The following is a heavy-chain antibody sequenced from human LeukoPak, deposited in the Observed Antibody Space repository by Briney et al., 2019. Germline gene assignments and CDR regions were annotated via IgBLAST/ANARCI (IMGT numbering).Heavy chain of an antibody. J-gene: IGHJ4*02. CDR2: INHSGGT. Sequence: PSETLTLTCAVYGVSFSDYYWSWLRQPPGKGLEWIGEINHSGGTNYNPSLKSRVTISLETSKTQISRRLSSVTAAGTAVYYCAAPHESESHTAFNYSGQRKLVTVSS. CDR1: GVSFSDYY. V-gene: IGHV4-34*01. D-gene: IGHD5-18*01. CDR3: AAPHESESHTAFNY.